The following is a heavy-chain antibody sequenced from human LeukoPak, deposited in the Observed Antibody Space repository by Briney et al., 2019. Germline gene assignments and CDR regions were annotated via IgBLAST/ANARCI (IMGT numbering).Heavy chain of an antibody. V-gene: IGHV1-69*13. CDR1: GGTFCSYA. D-gene: IGHD6-19*01. CDR2: IIPIFGTA. CDR3: ARAHSSGWYFDY. J-gene: IGHJ4*02. Sequence: GASVKVSCKASGGTFCSYAISWVRQAPGQGLEWMGGIIPIFGTANYAQKFQGRVTITADESTSTAYMELSSLRSEDTAVYYCARAHSSGWYFDYWGQGTLVTVSS.